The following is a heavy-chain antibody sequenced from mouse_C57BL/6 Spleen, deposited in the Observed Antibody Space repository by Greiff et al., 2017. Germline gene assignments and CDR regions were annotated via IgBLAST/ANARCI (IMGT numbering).Heavy chain of an antibody. V-gene: IGHV5-9*01. J-gene: IGHJ2*01. CDR3: ARSQVYDCYFDY. CDR2: ISGGGGNT. D-gene: IGHD2-4*01. Sequence: EVQGVESGGGLVKPGGSLKLSCAASGFTFSSYTMSWVRQTPEKRLEWVATISGGGGNTYYPDSVKGRFTISRDNAKNTLYLQMSSLSSEDTALYYCARSQVYDCYFDYWGQGTTLTVSS. CDR1: GFTFSSYT.